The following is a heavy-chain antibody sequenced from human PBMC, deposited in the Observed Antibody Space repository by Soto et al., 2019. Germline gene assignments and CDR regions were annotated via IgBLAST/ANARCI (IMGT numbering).Heavy chain of an antibody. CDR2: ISAYNGNT. Sequence: QVQLVQSGAEVKKPGASVKVSCKASGYTFTSYGISWVRQAPGQGLEWMGWISAYNGNTNYAKKPQGRVTMTPDTSTSTAYMELRSLRSDDTAVYYCARSGYSSSWYASKAFDIWGQGTMVTVSS. CDR3: ARSGYSSSWYASKAFDI. CDR1: GYTFTSYG. D-gene: IGHD6-13*01. J-gene: IGHJ3*02. V-gene: IGHV1-18*01.